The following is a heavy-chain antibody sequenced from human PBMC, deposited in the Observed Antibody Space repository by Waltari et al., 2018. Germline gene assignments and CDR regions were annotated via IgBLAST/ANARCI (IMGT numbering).Heavy chain of an antibody. CDR3: ARQGPRDDSSGYYSRLFDY. CDR1: GGSISSSSYY. Sequence: QLQLQESGPGLVKPSETLSLTCPVSGGSISSSSYYWGWIRQPPGKGLEWIGGIYYSGSTYYNPSLKSRVTISVDTSKNQFSLKLSSVTAADTAVYYCARQGPRDDSSGYYSRLFDYWGQGTLVTVSS. V-gene: IGHV4-39*01. CDR2: IYYSGST. D-gene: IGHD3-22*01. J-gene: IGHJ4*02.